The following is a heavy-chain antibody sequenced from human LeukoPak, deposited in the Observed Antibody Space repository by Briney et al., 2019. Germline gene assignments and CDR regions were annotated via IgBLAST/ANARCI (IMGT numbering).Heavy chain of an antibody. J-gene: IGHJ4*02. Sequence: ASVKVSCKASGYTFTSYGISWVRQAPGQGLEWMGWISAYNGNTNYAQKLQGRVTMTTDTSTSTAYMELWSLRSDDTAVYYCARDSYYYDSSGYTIDFDYWGQGTLVTVSS. CDR1: GYTFTSYG. V-gene: IGHV1-18*01. CDR3: ARDSYYYDSSGYTIDFDY. CDR2: ISAYNGNT. D-gene: IGHD3-22*01.